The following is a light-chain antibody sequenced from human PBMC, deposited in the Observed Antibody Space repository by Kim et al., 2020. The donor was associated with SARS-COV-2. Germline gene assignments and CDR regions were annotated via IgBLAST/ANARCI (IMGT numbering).Light chain of an antibody. CDR1: SLSTYY. Sequence: LVQTVRITFQGDSLSTYYASWYQRKPGQAPVLVIYEKNTRPSGIPDRFSGSSSGNTASLTIPGAQAEDEADYYCNSRESGVNHVVFGGGTQLTVL. V-gene: IGLV3-19*01. J-gene: IGLJ3*02. CDR3: NSRESGVNHVV. CDR2: EKN.